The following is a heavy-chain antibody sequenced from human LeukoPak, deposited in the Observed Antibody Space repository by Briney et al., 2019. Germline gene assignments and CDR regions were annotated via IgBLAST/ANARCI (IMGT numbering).Heavy chain of an antibody. CDR3: ARPPGFSTSFWD. V-gene: IGHV4-39*01. CDR2: IHYSGRT. CDR1: GGSISSSSYY. D-gene: IGHD2-2*01. Sequence: SETLSLTCTVSGGSISSSSYYWGWIRQPPGKGPEWIGSIHYSGRTYYKPSLKSRVTISVDTSKNQFSLKLTSVTSADTAVYYCARPPGFSTSFWDWGQGTLVTVSS. J-gene: IGHJ4*02.